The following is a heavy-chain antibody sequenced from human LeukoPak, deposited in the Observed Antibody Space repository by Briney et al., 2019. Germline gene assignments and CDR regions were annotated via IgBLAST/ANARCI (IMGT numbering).Heavy chain of an antibody. D-gene: IGHD3-10*01. CDR1: GFTFSSYS. J-gene: IGHJ6*03. Sequence: PGGSLRLSCAASGFTFSSYSMNWVRQAPGKGLEWVSSISSSSSYIYYADSVKGRFTISRDNAKNSLYLQMNSLRAEDTAVYYCARDIRVRGAESYYYYYMDVWGKGTTVTVSS. CDR3: ARDIRVRGAESYYYYYMDV. V-gene: IGHV3-21*01. CDR2: ISSSSSYI.